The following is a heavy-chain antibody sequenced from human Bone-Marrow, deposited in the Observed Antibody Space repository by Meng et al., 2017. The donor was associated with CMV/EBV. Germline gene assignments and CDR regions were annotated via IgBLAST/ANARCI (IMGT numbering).Heavy chain of an antibody. Sequence: GESLKISCAASGFTFSSYAMHWVRQAPGKGLEWVAFISYDGSNKYYADSVKGRFTISRDSSKNTLYLQMNSLRAEDTAVYYCTRDREGGASDCWGQGKLVTVSS. CDR2: ISYDGSNK. D-gene: IGHD3-16*01. CDR1: GFTFSSYA. J-gene: IGHJ4*02. V-gene: IGHV3-30-3*01. CDR3: TRDREGGASDC.